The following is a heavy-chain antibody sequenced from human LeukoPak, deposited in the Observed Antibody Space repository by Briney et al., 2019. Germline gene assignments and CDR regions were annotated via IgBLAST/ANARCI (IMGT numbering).Heavy chain of an antibody. V-gene: IGHV4-59*12. J-gene: IGHJ4*02. CDR3: TRVRSSGNFVS. CDR1: GGSISSYY. CDR2: IYYSGRT. Sequence: SETLSLTCSVSGGSISSYYWSWIRQPPGRGLEWIGYIYYSGRTSYNPSLKSRVTISVDTSKNQFSLRLSSVTAADTAVYYCTRVRSSGNFVSWGQGTLVTVSS. D-gene: IGHD6-6*01.